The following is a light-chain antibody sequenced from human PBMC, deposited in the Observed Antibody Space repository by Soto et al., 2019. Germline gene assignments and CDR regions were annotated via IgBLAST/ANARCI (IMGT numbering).Light chain of an antibody. CDR2: GAS. J-gene: IGKJ5*01. CDR3: QQRSNWPPIT. Sequence: IVMTQSPSTLSVSPGERATLSCRASQTVTTHLAWYQHKPGQAPRLLIYGASNRAAGIPARFSGSGSGTDFTLTISSLEPEDFAVYYCQQRSNWPPITFGQGTRLEI. CDR1: QTVTTH. V-gene: IGKV3-11*01.